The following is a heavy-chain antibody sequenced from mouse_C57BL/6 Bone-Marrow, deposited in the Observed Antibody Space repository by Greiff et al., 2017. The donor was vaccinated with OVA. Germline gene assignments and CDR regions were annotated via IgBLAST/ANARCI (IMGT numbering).Heavy chain of an antibody. Sequence: VQVVESGPELARPWASVKISCQAFYTFSRRVHFAIRDTNYWMQWVKQRPGQGLEWIGAIYPGNGDTSYNQKFKGKATLTADNSSSTAYMQLSSLTSEDSAVYYGAWGYCRRDWCFDVWGTGTTVTGSS. D-gene: IGHD2-14*01. CDR2: GQGLEWIG. J-gene: IGHJ1*03. CDR3: SEDSAVYYGAWGYCRRDWCFDV. CDR1: YTFSRRVH. V-gene: IGHV1-87*01.